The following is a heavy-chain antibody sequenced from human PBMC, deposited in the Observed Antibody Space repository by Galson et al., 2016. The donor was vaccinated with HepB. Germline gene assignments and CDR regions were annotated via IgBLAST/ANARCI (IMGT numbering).Heavy chain of an antibody. Sequence: SVKVSCKASGYTFRSYGISWVRQAPGQGLEWMGWISAYDGAPKYAQKFQGRVTITTDTSTSTAYMELRRLRSDDTAMYYCGRTHSSGWYAGDKWGQGTLGTVSS. D-gene: IGHD6-13*01. CDR2: ISAYDGAP. V-gene: IGHV1-18*04. CDR1: GYTFRSYG. J-gene: IGHJ4*02. CDR3: GRTHSSGWYAGDK.